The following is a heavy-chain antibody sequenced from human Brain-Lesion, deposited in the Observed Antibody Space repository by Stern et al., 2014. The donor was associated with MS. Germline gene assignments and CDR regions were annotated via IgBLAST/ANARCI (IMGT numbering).Heavy chain of an antibody. D-gene: IGHD2-15*01. J-gene: IGHJ5*02. CDR2: IYYSGNT. Sequence: QVQLQESGPGLVKPSETLSLTCTVAGGSVSSTSYAWAWIRQPPGKGLEWIGTIYYSGNTYYRPAIKRRLTISQDQAKNQFPRKGRLGTAADTAVYYCAGEEDIRYCSGGSCTGNWFDPWGQGTLVTVSS. CDR3: AGEEDIRYCSGGSCTGNWFDP. V-gene: IGHV4-39*01. CDR1: GGSVSSTSYA.